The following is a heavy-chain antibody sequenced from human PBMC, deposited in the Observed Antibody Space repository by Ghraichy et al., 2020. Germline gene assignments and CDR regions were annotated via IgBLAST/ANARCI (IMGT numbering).Heavy chain of an antibody. CDR2: INHSGST. D-gene: IGHD3-3*01. J-gene: IGHJ3*02. V-gene: IGHV4-34*01. CDR3: ARGHGRFLEWLLPRRAFDI. CDR1: GGSFSGYY. Sequence: SETLSLTCAVYGGSFSGYYWSWIRQPPGKGLEWIGEINHSGSTNYNPSLKSRVTISVDTSKNQFSLKLSSVTAADTAVYYCARGHGRFLEWLLPRRAFDIWGQGTMVTVSS.